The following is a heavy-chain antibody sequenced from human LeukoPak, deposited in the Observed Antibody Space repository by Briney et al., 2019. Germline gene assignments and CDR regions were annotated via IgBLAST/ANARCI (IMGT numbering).Heavy chain of an antibody. D-gene: IGHD3-3*01. CDR1: GYTFTSYG. J-gene: IGHJ6*03. CDR3: ARGRFQHYYFLDV. V-gene: IGHV1-69*05. CDR2: IIPNFGVP. Sequence: SVKVSCKASGYTFTSYGISWVRQAPGQGLEWMGGIIPNFGVPNYAQRFQGRVTIAMDDSTSTAYMSLSGLTAEDTAVYFCARGRFQHYYFLDVWDTGTTVIVSS.